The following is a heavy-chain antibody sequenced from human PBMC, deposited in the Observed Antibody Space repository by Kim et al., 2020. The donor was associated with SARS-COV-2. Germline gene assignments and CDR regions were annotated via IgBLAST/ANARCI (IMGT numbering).Heavy chain of an antibody. CDR1: GFTFRDYA. J-gene: IGHJ5*02. CDR2: ISAGAVAT. CDR3: AKPQMTAVTFGFDS. V-gene: IGHV3-23*01. Sequence: GGSLRLSCAASGFTFRDYALSWVRQAPGRGPEWSSLISAGAVATFYADSVRGRVTISRDNFNNILYLKLNNLRVEDTALYYCAKPQMTAVTFGFDSWRQG. D-gene: IGHD4-17*01.